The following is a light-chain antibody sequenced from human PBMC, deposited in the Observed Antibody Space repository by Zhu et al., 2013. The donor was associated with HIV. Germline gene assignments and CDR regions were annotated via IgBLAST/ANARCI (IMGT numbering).Light chain of an antibody. CDR3: QQYYSTPRT. Sequence: DIVMTQSPDSLAVSLGERATINCKSSQSVLYSSNNKNYLAWYQQKPGQPPKLLIYWASTRESGVPDRFSGSGSGTDFTLTISSLQAEDVAVYYCQQYYSTPRTFGQG. J-gene: IGKJ1*01. CDR1: QSVLYSSNNKNY. CDR2: WAS. V-gene: IGKV4-1*01.